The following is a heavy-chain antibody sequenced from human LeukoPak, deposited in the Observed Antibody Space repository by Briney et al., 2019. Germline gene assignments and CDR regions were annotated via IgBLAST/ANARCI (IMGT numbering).Heavy chain of an antibody. CDR3: AKDKFNYDSSGPFDY. J-gene: IGHJ4*02. CDR2: ISWNSGSI. D-gene: IGHD3-22*01. Sequence: GGSLRLSCAASGFTFDDYAMHWVRQAPGKGLEWVSSISWNSGSIGYADSVKGRFTISRDNAKNSLYLQMNSLRAEDTALYYCAKDKFNYDSSGPFDYWGQGTLVTVSS. V-gene: IGHV3-9*01. CDR1: GFTFDDYA.